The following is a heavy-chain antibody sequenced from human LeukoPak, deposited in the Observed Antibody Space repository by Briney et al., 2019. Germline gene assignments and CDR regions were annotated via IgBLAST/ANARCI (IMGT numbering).Heavy chain of an antibody. CDR2: IYYSGST. CDR3: ATLDRTTDAFDI. CDR1: GGSLSSSSYY. Sequence: SETLSLTCTVSGGSLSSSSYYWGWVRQPPGRGLEWLGCIYYSGSTYYNPSLKSRVTISVDTSKIQFSLKLSSVTAADTAVYYCATLDRTTDAFDIWGQGTMVTVSS. V-gene: IGHV4-39*01. J-gene: IGHJ3*02. D-gene: IGHD1-1*01.